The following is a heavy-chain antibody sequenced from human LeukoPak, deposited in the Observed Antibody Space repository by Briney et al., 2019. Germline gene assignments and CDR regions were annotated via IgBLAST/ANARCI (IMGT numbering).Heavy chain of an antibody. CDR3: ARECKGYCSYHSCFLDY. J-gene: IGHJ4*02. CDR2: ISSSGTTI. Sequence: GGSLRLSCAASGFTFSDYYMNWIRQAPGKGLEWVSYISSSGTTIYYADSVKGRFTISRDNAKNSLYLQMNSLRAEDTAVYYCARECKGYCSYHSCFLDYWGQGTLVTVSS. D-gene: IGHD2-2*01. CDR1: GFTFSDYY. V-gene: IGHV3-11*04.